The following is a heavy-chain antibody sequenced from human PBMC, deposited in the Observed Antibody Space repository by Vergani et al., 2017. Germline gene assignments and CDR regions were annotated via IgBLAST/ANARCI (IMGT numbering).Heavy chain of an antibody. Sequence: QVQLVQSGPEVKKPGSPVTVSCKASGGTFSSYAISWVRQAPGQGLEWMGGIIPIFGTANYAQNFQGRVTITADESTSKAYMELSSLRSEDTAVYYCARIGSSWYPDGFDPWGQGTLVTVSS. J-gene: IGHJ5*02. D-gene: IGHD6-13*01. CDR3: ARIGSSWYPDGFDP. V-gene: IGHV1-69*01. CDR1: GGTFSSYA. CDR2: IIPIFGTA.